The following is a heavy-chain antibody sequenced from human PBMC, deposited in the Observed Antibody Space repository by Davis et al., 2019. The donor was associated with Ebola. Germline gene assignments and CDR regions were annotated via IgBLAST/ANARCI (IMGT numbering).Heavy chain of an antibody. CDR2: VSYSSGYI. D-gene: IGHD3-3*01. J-gene: IGHJ4*02. Sequence: GESLKISCAASGFTFSSYNMNWVRQAPGKGLEWVASVSYSSGYIYYADSVKGRFTISRDNAKNSLYLQMNSLRPEDAAAYYCATLSGYVPNDYWGQGTLVTVSS. CDR1: GFTFSSYN. V-gene: IGHV3-21*01. CDR3: ATLSGYVPNDY.